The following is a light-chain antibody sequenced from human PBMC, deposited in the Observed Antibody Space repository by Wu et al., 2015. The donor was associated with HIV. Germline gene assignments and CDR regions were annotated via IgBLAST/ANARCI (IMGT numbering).Light chain of an antibody. Sequence: EVVMTQSPATLSVSPGERATLSCRASQSVSNNLAWYQQKPGQAPRLLIYDASTRAPGIPARFSGSGSGTEFTLTISSLQSEDFATYYCQQYYSYPPLTFGGGTKVEIK. CDR3: QQYYSYPPLT. J-gene: IGKJ4*01. CDR2: DAS. V-gene: IGKV3-15*01. CDR1: QSVSNN.